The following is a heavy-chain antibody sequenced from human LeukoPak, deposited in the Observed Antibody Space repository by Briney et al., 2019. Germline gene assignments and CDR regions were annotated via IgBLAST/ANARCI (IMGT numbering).Heavy chain of an antibody. CDR1: GYTFTGYY. CDR3: ARDLQFTASV. CDR2: INPDSGGT. J-gene: IGHJ6*02. Sequence: ASVKVSCKASGYTFTGYYMHWVRQAPGQGLEWMGWINPDSGGTNYAQKFQGRVTMTRDTSISTAYMGLSRLRSDDTAVYYCARDLQFTASVWGQGTTVTVSS. V-gene: IGHV1-2*02. D-gene: IGHD4-11*01.